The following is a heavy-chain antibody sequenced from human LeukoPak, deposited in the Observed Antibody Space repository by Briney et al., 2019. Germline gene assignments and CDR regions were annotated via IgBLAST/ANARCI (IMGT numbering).Heavy chain of an antibody. Sequence: GGSLRLSCAASGFTLSSYAMHWVRQAPGKGLEWVAVTSYDGSNKYYADSVKGRFTISRDNSKNTLYLQMNSLRAEDTAVYYCARDLALQQWLHWGQGTLVTVSS. CDR1: GFTLSSYA. CDR2: TSYDGSNK. V-gene: IGHV3-30*14. J-gene: IGHJ4*02. D-gene: IGHD6-19*01. CDR3: ARDLALQQWLH.